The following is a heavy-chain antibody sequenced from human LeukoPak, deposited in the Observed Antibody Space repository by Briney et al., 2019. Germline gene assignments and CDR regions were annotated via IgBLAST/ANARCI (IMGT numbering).Heavy chain of an antibody. D-gene: IGHD1-26*01. Sequence: GASVKVSCQASGYSFINNWMHWMRQAPGQGLEWVGLINSTGTATIYAQKFQGRVTLTRDRSTTTDYMELRSLKSEDTAVYYCARDNSVGDIAWWFDPWGQGTPVTVSS. CDR1: GYSFINNW. CDR3: ARDNSVGDIAWWFDP. CDR2: INSTGTAT. J-gene: IGHJ5*02. V-gene: IGHV1-46*01.